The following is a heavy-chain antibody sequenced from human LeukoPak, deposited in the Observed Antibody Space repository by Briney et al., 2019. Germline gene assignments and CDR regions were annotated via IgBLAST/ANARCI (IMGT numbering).Heavy chain of an antibody. V-gene: IGHV3-7*01. J-gene: IGHJ5*02. CDR2: IKQDGSEK. D-gene: IGHD3-22*01. CDR1: GFTFSSYW. Sequence: PGGSLRLSCAASGFTFSSYWMSWVRQAPGKGLEWVASIKQDGSEKYYVDSVKGRFTISRDNAKNSLYLQMNSLRAEDTAVYYCARESYDSSGYDNWFDPWGQGTLVTVSS. CDR3: ARESYDSSGYDNWFDP.